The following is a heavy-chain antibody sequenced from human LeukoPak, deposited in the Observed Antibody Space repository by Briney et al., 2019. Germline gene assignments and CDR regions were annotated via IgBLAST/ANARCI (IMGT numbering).Heavy chain of an antibody. CDR2: IIGSGGNT. D-gene: IGHD3-10*01. V-gene: IGHV3-23*01. CDR3: ARDYYGSGSHDY. Sequence: PGGSLRLSCAASGFTFSSYAMGWVRQAPGKGLECVSLIIGSGGNTYHADSVKGRFTISRDNSKNSLYLQMISLRAEDTAIYYCARDYYGSGSHDYWGQGTLVTVSS. CDR1: GFTFSSYA. J-gene: IGHJ4*02.